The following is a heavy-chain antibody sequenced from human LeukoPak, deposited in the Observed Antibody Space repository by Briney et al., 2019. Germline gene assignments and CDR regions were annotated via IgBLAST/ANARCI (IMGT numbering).Heavy chain of an antibody. V-gene: IGHV3-21*01. Sequence: GGSLRLSCAASGFTFSSYSMTWVRQSPGKGLEWVSSISRNSGYIYYTDSMKGRLTISRDNANNSLYLQMNNLRADDTAMYYCARGRRTGDRGYYFDYWGQGTLVTVSS. CDR1: GFTFSSYS. D-gene: IGHD7-27*01. CDR3: ARGRRTGDRGYYFDY. CDR2: ISRNSGYI. J-gene: IGHJ4*02.